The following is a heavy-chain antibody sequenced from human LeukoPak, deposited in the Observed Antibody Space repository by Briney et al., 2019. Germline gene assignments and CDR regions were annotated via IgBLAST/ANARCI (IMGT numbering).Heavy chain of an antibody. D-gene: IGHD3-22*01. V-gene: IGHV4-61*01. CDR3: ARESYYDSSGYFDY. Sequence: SETLSLTCTVSGGSISSSSYYWGWIRQPPGKGLEWIGYIYYSGSTNYNPSLKSRVTISVDTSKSQFSLKLSSVTAADTAVYYCARESYYDSSGYFDYWGQGTLVTVSS. CDR2: IYYSGST. J-gene: IGHJ4*02. CDR1: GGSISSSSYY.